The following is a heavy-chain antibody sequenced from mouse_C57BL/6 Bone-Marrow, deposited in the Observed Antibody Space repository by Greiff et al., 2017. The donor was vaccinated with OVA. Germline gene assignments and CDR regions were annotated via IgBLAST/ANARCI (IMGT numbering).Heavy chain of an antibody. CDR3: APYYCCGSSPYFDY. D-gene: IGHD1-1*01. CDR2: IYPRCGNT. CDR1: GYPFPRYG. V-gene: IGHV1-81*01. J-gene: IGHJ2*01. Sequence: QLKESGAELARPGASVKLSCQASGYPFPRYGISWVKQRTGQGLEWIGEIYPRCGNTYYNEKFKGKATLTSDKSSTTAYMELRSLTSEDSAVYFCAPYYCCGSSPYFDYWGQGTTLTVSS.